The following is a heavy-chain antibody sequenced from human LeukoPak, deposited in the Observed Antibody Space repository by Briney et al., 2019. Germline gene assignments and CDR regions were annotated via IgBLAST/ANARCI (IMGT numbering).Heavy chain of an antibody. D-gene: IGHD6-19*01. V-gene: IGHV1-18*01. CDR1: GYTFTSCG. CDR3: AKDLNPGGQWLATPLTAFDI. J-gene: IGHJ3*02. Sequence: ASVNVSCKASGYTFTSCGISWVRQAPGQGLEWMGWISAYNGNTNYAQKLQGRVTMTTDTSTSTAYMELRSLRSDETAVYYCAKDLNPGGQWLATPLTAFDIWGQGTMVTVSS. CDR2: ISAYNGNT.